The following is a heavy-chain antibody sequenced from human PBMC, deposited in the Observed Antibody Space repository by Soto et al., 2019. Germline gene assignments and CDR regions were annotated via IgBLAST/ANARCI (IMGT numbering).Heavy chain of an antibody. J-gene: IGHJ4*02. CDR1: GGSFGNSA. V-gene: IGHV1-69*13. CDR3: ATGVIWIGYFTVDS. CDR2: FIPVYRTL. D-gene: IGHD3-3*01. Sequence: ASVKVSCKASGGSFGNSAINWVRQTPGQGLEWLGGFIPVYRTLNYAQKFQGRVTITADESTGTAYMTLSSLASNDTAVYYCATGVIWIGYFTVDSWGQGTRVTVSS.